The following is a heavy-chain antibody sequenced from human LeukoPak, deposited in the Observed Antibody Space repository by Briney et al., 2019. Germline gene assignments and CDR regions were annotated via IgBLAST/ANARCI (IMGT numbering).Heavy chain of an antibody. J-gene: IGHJ6*03. CDR3: AREVTMIVEDYYYYYMDV. CDR1: GASISSGGYS. CDR2: VFNSGTT. V-gene: IGHV4-30-4*07. Sequence: SETLSLTCAVSGASISSGGYSWWWVRQPPGKGLEWIGYVFNSGTTYYNPSLNSRVTISVEMSKNQFSLKLRSVTAADTAVYYCAREVTMIVEDYYYYYMDVWGKGTTVTISS. D-gene: IGHD3-22*01.